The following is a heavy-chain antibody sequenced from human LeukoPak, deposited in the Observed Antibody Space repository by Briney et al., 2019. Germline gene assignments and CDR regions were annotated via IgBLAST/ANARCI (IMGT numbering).Heavy chain of an antibody. CDR1: GGSFSGYY. J-gene: IGHJ4*02. Sequence: ASETLSLTCAVYGGSFSGYYWSWIRQPPGKGLEWIGEINHSGSTNYNPSLKSRVTISVDTSKNQFSLKLSSVTAADTAVYYCTRGARNPQNYYGSGSYYNKMYYFDYWGQGTLVTVSS. CDR2: INHSGST. V-gene: IGHV4-34*01. CDR3: TRGARNPQNYYGSGSYYNKMYYFDY. D-gene: IGHD3-10*01.